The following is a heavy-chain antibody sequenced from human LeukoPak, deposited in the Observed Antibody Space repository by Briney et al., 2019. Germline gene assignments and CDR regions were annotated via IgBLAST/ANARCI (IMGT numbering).Heavy chain of an antibody. CDR1: GFTFGSYG. J-gene: IGHJ6*02. CDR2: ISYDGNTK. V-gene: IGHV3-30*18. CDR3: ANGDPGPADHPMNDYYYSLDV. D-gene: IGHD2-2*01. Sequence: GGSLGLSCAASGFTFGSYGMHWVRQAPGKGLEWVAFISYDGNTKYYSGSAKGRFTISRDNSKNTLYLQMNSLRPEDTAVYYCANGDPGPADHPMNDYYYSLDVWGQGTTVIVSS.